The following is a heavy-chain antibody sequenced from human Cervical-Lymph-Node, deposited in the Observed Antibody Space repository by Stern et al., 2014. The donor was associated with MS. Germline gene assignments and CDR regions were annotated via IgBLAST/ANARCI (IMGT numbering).Heavy chain of an antibody. CDR3: ARWAYSSGWYNWFDP. CDR1: GGSISSSSYY. J-gene: IGHJ5*02. D-gene: IGHD3-22*01. CDR2: IYYRGST. V-gene: IGHV4-39*01. Sequence: QVQLQESGPGLVKPSETLSLTCTVSGGSISSSSYYWGWIRQPPGKGLEWIGGIYYRGSTYYNPSLKSRVTISVDTAKKPFSPKLSSVTAADTAVYYCARWAYSSGWYNWFDPWGQGTLVTVSS.